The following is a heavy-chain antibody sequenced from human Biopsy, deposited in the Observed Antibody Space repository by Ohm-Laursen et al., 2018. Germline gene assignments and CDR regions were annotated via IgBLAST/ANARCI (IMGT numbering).Heavy chain of an antibody. CDR3: ALAAAQTVTHFDY. J-gene: IGHJ4*02. CDR1: GFTFSSYA. V-gene: IGHV3-23*01. CDR2: ISGNSDII. D-gene: IGHD4-17*01. Sequence: SLRLSCAASGFTFSSYAMTWFRQAPGKGLEWVSTISGNSDIIYVTDSVKGRFTISRDNSKNTLYLQMNSLRADDTAVYYCALAAAQTVTHFDYWGQGTLVTVSS.